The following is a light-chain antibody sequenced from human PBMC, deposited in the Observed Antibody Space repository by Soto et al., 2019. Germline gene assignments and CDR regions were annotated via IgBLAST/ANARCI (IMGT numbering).Light chain of an antibody. V-gene: IGKV1-5*03. CDR2: KAS. Sequence: DIQMTQSPSTLSASVGDRVTITCRASQSISGWLAWYQQKPGKAPKLLIDKASSLEGGVPSRFSGSGSGTDFALTISSLQPDDFATYYCQQYHSYSLTFGGGTKVDIK. J-gene: IGKJ4*01. CDR1: QSISGW. CDR3: QQYHSYSLT.